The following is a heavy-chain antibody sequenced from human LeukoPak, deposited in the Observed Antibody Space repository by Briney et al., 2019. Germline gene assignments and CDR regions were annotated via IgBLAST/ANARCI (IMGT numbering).Heavy chain of an antibody. V-gene: IGHV1-18*01. J-gene: IGHJ6*02. CDR3: ARDLETYSSGWYGFDYYYYGMDV. CDR1: GYTFTSYG. Sequence: ASAKVSCKASGYTFTSYGISWVRQAPGQGLEWMGWISAYNGNTNYAQKLQGRVTMTTDTSTSTAYMELRSLRSDDTAVYYCARDLETYSSGWYGFDYYYYGMDVWGQGTTVTVSS. D-gene: IGHD6-19*01. CDR2: ISAYNGNT.